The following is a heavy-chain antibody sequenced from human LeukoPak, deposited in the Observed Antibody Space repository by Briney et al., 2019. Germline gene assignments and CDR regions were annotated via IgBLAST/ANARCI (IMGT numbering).Heavy chain of an antibody. V-gene: IGHV1-2*02. CDR1: GYTFTSYG. Sequence: EASVKVSCKASGYTFTSYGISWVRQAPGQGLEWMGWINPNSGGTNYAQKFQGRVTMTRDTSISTAYMELSRLRSDDTAVYYCARDRITMVRGVIRWFDPWGQGTLVTVSS. D-gene: IGHD3-10*01. CDR2: INPNSGGT. J-gene: IGHJ5*02. CDR3: ARDRITMVRGVIRWFDP.